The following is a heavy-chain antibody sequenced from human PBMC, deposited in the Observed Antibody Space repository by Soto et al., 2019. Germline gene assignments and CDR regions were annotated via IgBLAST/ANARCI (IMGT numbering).Heavy chain of an antibody. CDR2: IWYDGTDK. J-gene: IGHJ1*01. CDR3: ARDYCSGGSCYYCQH. Sequence: QVQLVESGGGVVQPGTSLRLSCAASGFTFSNYGMHWVRQAPGKGLEWVAVIWYDGTDKYYADSVKGRFTVSRDNSKNTLYLQMNSLRAEDTAVYYCARDYCSGGSCYYCQHWGQGTLVTVSS. D-gene: IGHD2-15*01. V-gene: IGHV3-33*01. CDR1: GFTFSNYG.